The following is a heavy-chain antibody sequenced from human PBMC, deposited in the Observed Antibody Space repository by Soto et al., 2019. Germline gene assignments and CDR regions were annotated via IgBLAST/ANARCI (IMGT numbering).Heavy chain of an antibody. V-gene: IGHV1-3*01. CDR1: GCTFTDYA. D-gene: IGHD2-15*01. J-gene: IGHJ4*02. CDR3: AREGAHYTPLDH. Sequence: ASVKVSCKASGCTFTDYAIHWVRRAPGQGLEWMGWINVGNGNTGYSRKFQGRVTNARDMSASTAYIEVTSLTSEDTAIYYCAREGAHYTPLDHWGQGTLVTVSS. CDR2: INVGNGNT.